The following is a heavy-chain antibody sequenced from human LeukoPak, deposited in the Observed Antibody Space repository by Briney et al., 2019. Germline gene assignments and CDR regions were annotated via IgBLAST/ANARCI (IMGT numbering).Heavy chain of an antibody. J-gene: IGHJ6*02. Sequence: ETLSLTCTVSGGSVSSLNYYWSRIRQPPGKGLEWTGYVFHSGSPNYNPSLKCRVTISVDASRNQFSLRLSSVTAADTAVYYCARDVQRWLDLQYYYHGMDVWGQGTTVTVS. V-gene: IGHV4-61*01. CDR2: VFHSGSP. CDR1: GGSVSSLNYY. D-gene: IGHD6-19*01. CDR3: ARDVQRWLDLQYYYHGMDV.